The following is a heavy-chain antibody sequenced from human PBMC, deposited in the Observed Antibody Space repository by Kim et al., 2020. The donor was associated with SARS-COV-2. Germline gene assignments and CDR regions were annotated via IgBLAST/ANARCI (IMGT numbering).Heavy chain of an antibody. CDR1: GFTFSSYS. CDR2: ISSSSSTI. V-gene: IGHV3-48*02. J-gene: IGHJ6*02. CDR3: AREGIVVVPAAKTYYYYGMDV. Sequence: GGSLRLSCAASGFTFSSYSMNWVRQAPGKGLEWVSYISSSSSTIYYADSVKGRFTISRDNAKNSLYLQMNSLRDEDTAVYYCAREGIVVVPAAKTYYYYGMDVWGQGTTVTVSS. D-gene: IGHD2-2*01.